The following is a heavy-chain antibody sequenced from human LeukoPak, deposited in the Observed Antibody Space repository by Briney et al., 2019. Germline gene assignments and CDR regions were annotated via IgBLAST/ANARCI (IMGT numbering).Heavy chain of an antibody. Sequence: SVKVSCKASGGTFSSYAISWVRQAPGQGLEWMGGITPMFGTAKYAQKFQGRVTITADESTSTAYMELSSLRSEDTAVYYCARDSSEPRSLIPHWGQGTLVTVSS. D-gene: IGHD1-14*01. V-gene: IGHV1-69*13. J-gene: IGHJ1*01. CDR2: ITPMFGTA. CDR3: ARDSSEPRSLIPH. CDR1: GGTFSSYA.